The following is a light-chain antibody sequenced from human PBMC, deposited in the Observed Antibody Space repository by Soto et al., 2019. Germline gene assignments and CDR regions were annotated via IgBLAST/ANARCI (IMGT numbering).Light chain of an antibody. Sequence: TITCRASQSISSYLNWYQQKPGKAPKLLIYAASSLQSGVPSRFSGSGSGTDFTLTISSLQPEDFATYYCQQSYSTRLTFGGGTKVDIK. CDR2: AAS. CDR1: QSISSY. V-gene: IGKV1-39*01. J-gene: IGKJ4*01. CDR3: QQSYSTRLT.